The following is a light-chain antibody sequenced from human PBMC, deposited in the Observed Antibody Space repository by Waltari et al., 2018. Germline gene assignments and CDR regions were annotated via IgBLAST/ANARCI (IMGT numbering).Light chain of an antibody. V-gene: IGLV2-8*01. CDR1: RSDVGDDKY. CDR3: FSYAGSNTYV. Sequence: QSALTQPPSASGSPGQSVTISCPGTRSDVGDDKYVSWYQTYPGKAPNLILYEVNKRPSGVPDRFYGSRSGSTAFLTVSGLQADDEAVYFCFSYAGSNTYVFGSGTTVTVL. J-gene: IGLJ1*01. CDR2: EVN.